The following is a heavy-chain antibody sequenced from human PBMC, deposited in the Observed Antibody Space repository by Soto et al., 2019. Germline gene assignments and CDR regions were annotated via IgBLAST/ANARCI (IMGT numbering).Heavy chain of an antibody. CDR3: ARWGTTGGLDV. CDR1: GFTFRSYV. D-gene: IGHD3-16*01. Sequence: QVQLVESGGGVVQPGTSLRVSCVGSGFTFRSYVIHWVRQAPGKGLEWVALTSYEGSDKYYGDSVRGQFTISRDNSRNTVDLQMDSLRLEDTALYYCARWGTTGGLDVWGQGTLVSVSS. CDR2: TSYEGSDK. V-gene: IGHV3-30*19. J-gene: IGHJ1*01.